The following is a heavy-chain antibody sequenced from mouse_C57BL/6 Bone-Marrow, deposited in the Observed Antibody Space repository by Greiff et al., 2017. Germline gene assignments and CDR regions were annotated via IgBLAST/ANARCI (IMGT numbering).Heavy chain of an antibody. V-gene: IGHV1-80*01. J-gene: IGHJ4*01. CDR1: GYAFSSYW. CDR2: IYPGDGDT. CDR3: ARHYDTTGYYYAMDY. Sequence: QVQLKESGAELVKPGASVKISCKASGYAFSSYWMNWVKQRPGKGLEWIGQIYPGDGDTNYNGKFKGKATLTADKSSSTAYMQLSSLTSEDSAVYFCARHYDTTGYYYAMDYWGQGTSVTVSS. D-gene: IGHD2-4*01.